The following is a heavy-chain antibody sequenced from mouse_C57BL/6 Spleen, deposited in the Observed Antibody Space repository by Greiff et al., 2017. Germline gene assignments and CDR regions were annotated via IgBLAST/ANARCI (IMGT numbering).Heavy chain of an antibody. CDR2: IDPEDGET. CDR3: ARRPYYYGSSYDRVDFDY. Sequence: VQLQQSGAELVKPGASVKLSCTASGFNIKDYYMHWVKQRTEQGLEWIGRIDPEDGETKYAPKFPGKATITADTSSNTAYLQLSSLTSEDTAVYYCARRPYYYGSSYDRVDFDYWGQGTTLTVSS. D-gene: IGHD1-1*01. J-gene: IGHJ2*01. CDR1: GFNIKDYY. V-gene: IGHV14-2*01.